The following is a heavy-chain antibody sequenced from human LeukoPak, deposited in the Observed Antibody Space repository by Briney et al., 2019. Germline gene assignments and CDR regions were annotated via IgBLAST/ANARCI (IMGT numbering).Heavy chain of an antibody. CDR3: ARDIVVVPAAMGTTDAFDI. J-gene: IGHJ3*02. D-gene: IGHD2-2*01. CDR1: GGSISSGSYY. Sequence: SETLSLTCTVSGGSISSGSYYWSWIRQPAGKGLEWIGRIYTSGSTNYNPSLKSRVTISVDTSKNQFSLKLSSVTAADTAVYYCARDIVVVPAAMGTTDAFDIWGQGTMVTVSS. V-gene: IGHV4-61*02. CDR2: IYTSGST.